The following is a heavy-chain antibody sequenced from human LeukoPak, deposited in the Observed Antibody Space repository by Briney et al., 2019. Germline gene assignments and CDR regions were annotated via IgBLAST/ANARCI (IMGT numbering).Heavy chain of an antibody. CDR2: FDPEDGET. V-gene: IGHV1-24*01. CDR3: ATDFSYGDYVGY. CDR1: GYTLTELS. Sequence: ASVKVSCKVSGYTLTELSMHWVRQAPGKGLEWMGGFDPEDGETIYAQKFQDRVTMTEDTSTDTAYMELSSLRSEDTAVYYCATDFSYGDYVGYWGQGTLVTVSS. D-gene: IGHD4-17*01. J-gene: IGHJ4*02.